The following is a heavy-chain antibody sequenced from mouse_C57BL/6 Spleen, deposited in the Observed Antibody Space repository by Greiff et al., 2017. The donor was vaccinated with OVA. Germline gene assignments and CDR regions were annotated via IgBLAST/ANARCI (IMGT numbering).Heavy chain of an antibody. V-gene: IGHV1-52*01. Sequence: QVQLQQPGAELVRPGSSVKLSCKASGYTFTSYWMHWVKQRPIQGLEWIGNIDPSDSETHYNQKFKDKATLTVDKSSSTAYMQLSSLTSEDSAVYYCARSGGYYSSMDYWGQGTSVTVSS. CDR3: ARSGGYYSSMDY. D-gene: IGHD2-3*01. J-gene: IGHJ4*01. CDR2: IDPSDSET. CDR1: GYTFTSYW.